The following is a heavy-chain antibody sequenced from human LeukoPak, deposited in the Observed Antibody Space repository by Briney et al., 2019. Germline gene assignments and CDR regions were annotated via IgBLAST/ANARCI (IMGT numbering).Heavy chain of an antibody. J-gene: IGHJ6*02. CDR2: ISGSGGST. Sequence: GGSLRLSCAASGFSFSTYDMNWIRQAPGKGLEWVSAISGSGGSTYYADSVKGRFTISRDNSKNTLYLQMNSLRAEDTAVYYCAKDREDYGDYPGQPYYGMDVWDQGTTVTVSS. D-gene: IGHD4-17*01. CDR1: GFSFSTYD. V-gene: IGHV3-23*01. CDR3: AKDREDYGDYPGQPYYGMDV.